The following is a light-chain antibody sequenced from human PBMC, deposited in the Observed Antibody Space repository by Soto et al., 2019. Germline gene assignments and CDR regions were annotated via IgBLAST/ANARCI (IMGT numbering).Light chain of an antibody. CDR2: GAS. CDR1: QSISSN. Sequence: ERVMTQSPAPLSVSPGERATLSCRASQSISSNLAWYQQKPGQAPRLLIYGASTRATGIPARFSGSGSGTEFTLTISSRQSADFAVYYCQQYNNWPFTFGPGTKVDIK. J-gene: IGKJ3*01. CDR3: QQYNNWPFT. V-gene: IGKV3-15*01.